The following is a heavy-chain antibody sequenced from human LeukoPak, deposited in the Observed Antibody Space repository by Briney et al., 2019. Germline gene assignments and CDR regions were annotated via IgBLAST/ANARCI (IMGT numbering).Heavy chain of an antibody. Sequence: GSSVKVSCKASGGTFSSYAIRWMRQAPGQGLEWMGRIIPIFGTANYAQKFQGRVTITTDESTSTAYMELSSLRSEDTAVYYGASYEWELLREYFDYWGQGTLVTVSS. J-gene: IGHJ4*02. CDR3: ASYEWELLREYFDY. V-gene: IGHV1-69*05. CDR1: GGTFSSYA. CDR2: IIPIFGTA. D-gene: IGHD1-26*01.